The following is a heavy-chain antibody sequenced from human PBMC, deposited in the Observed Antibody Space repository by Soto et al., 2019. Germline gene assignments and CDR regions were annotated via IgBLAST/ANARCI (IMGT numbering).Heavy chain of an antibody. CDR1: GSTFSSPY. CDR2: INPSGGST. D-gene: IGHD3-3*01. Sequence: ASRKVSFRALGSTFSSPYFPWVGQPPGKGLEWMGIINPSGGSTSYAQKFQGRVTMTRDTSTSTVYMELSSLRSEDTAVYYCASGITIFGVVRPSDAFDIWGQGTMVIVSS. V-gene: IGHV1-46*03. J-gene: IGHJ3*02. CDR3: ASGITIFGVVRPSDAFDI.